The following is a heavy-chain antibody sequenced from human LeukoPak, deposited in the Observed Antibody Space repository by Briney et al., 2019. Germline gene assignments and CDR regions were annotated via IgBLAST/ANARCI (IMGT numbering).Heavy chain of an antibody. D-gene: IGHD4-23*01. CDR3: ARGRPHGNDY. CDR1: GVTFSRYW. J-gene: IGHJ4*02. CDR2: IASDGSST. Sequence: RGGSLRLSCAASGVTFSRYWINSVRQAPGTLLVWVSRIASDGSSTTYADSVKGRFSISRDNAKNTLYLQMNSLRVEDTAVYYCARGRPHGNDYWGQGTLVTVSS. V-gene: IGHV3-74*01.